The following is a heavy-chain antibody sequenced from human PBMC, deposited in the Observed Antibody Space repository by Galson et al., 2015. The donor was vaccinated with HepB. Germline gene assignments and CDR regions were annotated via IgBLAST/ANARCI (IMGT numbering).Heavy chain of an antibody. CDR2: FDPEDGET. CDR1: GYTFTSYG. V-gene: IGHV1-24*01. Sequence: QSGAEVKKPGASVKVSCKASGYTFTSYGISRVRQAPGKGLEWMGGFDPEDGETIYAQKFQGRVTMTEDTSTDTAYMELSSLRSEDTAVYYCATGWRGSFDYWGQGTLVTVSS. D-gene: IGHD1-26*01. CDR3: ATGWRGSFDY. J-gene: IGHJ4*02.